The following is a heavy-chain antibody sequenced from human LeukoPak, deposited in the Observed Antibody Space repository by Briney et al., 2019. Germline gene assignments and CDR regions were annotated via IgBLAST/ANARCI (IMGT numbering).Heavy chain of an antibody. Sequence: GGSLRLSCAASGFTFSSYAMSWVRQAPGKGLEWVSAISGSGGSTYYADSVKGRFTISRDNSKNTLYLQMNSLRAEDTAVYYCAKRGYYYDSSGYYYFDYWGQGTLVTVSS. V-gene: IGHV3-23*01. J-gene: IGHJ4*02. CDR3: AKRGYYYDSSGYYYFDY. D-gene: IGHD3-22*01. CDR2: ISGSGGST. CDR1: GFTFSSYA.